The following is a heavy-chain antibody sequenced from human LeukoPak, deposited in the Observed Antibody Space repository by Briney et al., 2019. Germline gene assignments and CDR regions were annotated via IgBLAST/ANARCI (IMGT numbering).Heavy chain of an antibody. V-gene: IGHV1-69*11. D-gene: IGHD2-21*02. CDR2: IIPVLGTT. CDR3: GASTVTVTYYYMAV. J-gene: IGHJ6*03. CDR1: GGSFSTHA. Sequence: SVKLSCKAAGGSFSTHAINWVRQAPGQGLEWMGMIIPVLGTTNSAQRFQDRLSLTADESTGTASMELTSLRPEDSAVYYCGASTVTVTYYYMAVWGKGTTITVSS.